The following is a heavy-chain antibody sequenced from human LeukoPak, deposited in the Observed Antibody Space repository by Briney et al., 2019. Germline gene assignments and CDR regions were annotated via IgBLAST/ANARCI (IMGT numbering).Heavy chain of an antibody. Sequence: SETLSLTCAVYGGSFSGYYWSWIRQPPGKGLEWIGEINHSGSTNYNPSLKSRVTISVDTSKNQFSLKLSSVTAADTAVYYCARVIAGYDFWSGYYFDYWGQGTLVTVSS. V-gene: IGHV4-34*01. CDR2: INHSGST. D-gene: IGHD3-3*01. CDR1: GGSFSGYY. J-gene: IGHJ4*02. CDR3: ARVIAGYDFWSGYYFDY.